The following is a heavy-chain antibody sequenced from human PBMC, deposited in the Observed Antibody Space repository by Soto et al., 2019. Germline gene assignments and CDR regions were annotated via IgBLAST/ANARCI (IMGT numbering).Heavy chain of an antibody. D-gene: IGHD3-10*01. CDR2: ISASNGDT. CDR3: ARMVRGSKIDYYYYMDV. J-gene: IGHJ6*03. CDR1: GYTFTNHG. Sequence: QVELVQSGVEVKKPGASVKVSCKASGYTFTNHGLSWVRQAPGQGLEWMGWISASNGDTNYAQKFLGRVTVTTDTSTSTGYMELRSLKSEDTAVYYGARMVRGSKIDYYYYMDVWGKGTTVTVSS. V-gene: IGHV1-18*04.